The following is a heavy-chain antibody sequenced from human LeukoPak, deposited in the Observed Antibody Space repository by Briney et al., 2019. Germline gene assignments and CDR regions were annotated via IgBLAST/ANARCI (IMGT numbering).Heavy chain of an antibody. V-gene: IGHV3-23*01. CDR3: AKENWYLYNNNWYKTWFDP. CDR1: GFTFSNFV. Sequence: GGSLRLSCAASGFTFSNFVMSWVRQAPGKGLEWVSYIDGGGGSTNYADSVKGRFTISRDNSKNTLYLQMNSLRTEDTAIYYCAKENWYLYNNNWYKTWFDPWGQGTLVTVSS. CDR2: IDGGGGST. J-gene: IGHJ5*02. D-gene: IGHD6-13*01.